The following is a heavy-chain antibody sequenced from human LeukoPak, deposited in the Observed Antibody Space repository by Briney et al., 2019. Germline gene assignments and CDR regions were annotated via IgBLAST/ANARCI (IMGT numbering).Heavy chain of an antibody. J-gene: IGHJ3*02. Sequence: SVKVSCKASGGTFSSYAISWVRQAPGQGIEWMGGIIPIFGTANYVQKFQGRVTITTDESTSTDYMEMRSLSSEATAVYYCARATVVAYYAFHIWGQGTLVTVSS. CDR2: IIPIFGTA. CDR3: ARATVVAYYAFHI. V-gene: IGHV1-69*05. CDR1: GGTFSSYA. D-gene: IGHD4-23*01.